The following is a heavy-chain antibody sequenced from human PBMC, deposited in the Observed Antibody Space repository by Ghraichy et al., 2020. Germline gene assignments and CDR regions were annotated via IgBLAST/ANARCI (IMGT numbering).Heavy chain of an antibody. V-gene: IGHV3-48*02. D-gene: IGHD3-22*01. Sequence: GESLNISCAASGFTFSSYSMNWVRQAPGKGLEWVSYISSSSSTIYYADSVKGRFTISRDNAKNSLYLQMNSLRDEDTAVYYCARSSYYYDSSGLIDYWGQGTLVTVSS. CDR2: ISSSSSTI. J-gene: IGHJ4*02. CDR3: ARSSYYYDSSGLIDY. CDR1: GFTFSSYS.